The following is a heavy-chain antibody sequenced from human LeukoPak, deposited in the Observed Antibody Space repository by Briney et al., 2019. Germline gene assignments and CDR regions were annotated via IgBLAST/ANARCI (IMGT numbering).Heavy chain of an antibody. CDR3: ARELEETSSSVWYLATCLDY. CDR1: GFTFSSYG. CDR2: IWYDGSNK. J-gene: IGHJ4*02. Sequence: GRSLRLSCAASGFTFSSYGMHWGRQAPGKGLEWVAVIWYDGSNKYYADSVKGRFTISRDNSKNTLYLQMNSLRAEDTAVYYCARELEETSSSVWYLATCLDYWGQGTLVTVPS. V-gene: IGHV3-33*01. D-gene: IGHD6-19*01.